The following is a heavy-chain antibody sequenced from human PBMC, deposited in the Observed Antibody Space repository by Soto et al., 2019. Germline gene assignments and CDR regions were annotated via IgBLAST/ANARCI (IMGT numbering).Heavy chain of an antibody. D-gene: IGHD1-26*01. Sequence: PSETLSLTCAVSGYSISSGYYWGWLRPPPGKGLEWIGSIYHSGSTYYNPSLKSRVTISVDTSKNQFSLKLSSVTAADTAVYYCARADSGSPGPAPMGWFDPWGQGTLVTVSS. V-gene: IGHV4-38-2*01. CDR2: IYHSGST. CDR3: ARADSGSPGPAPMGWFDP. CDR1: GYSISSGYY. J-gene: IGHJ5*02.